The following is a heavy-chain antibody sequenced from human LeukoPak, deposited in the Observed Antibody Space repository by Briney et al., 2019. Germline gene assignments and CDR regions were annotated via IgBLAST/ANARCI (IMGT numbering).Heavy chain of an antibody. CDR3: ATAREYYYGSGSYYKGVADY. D-gene: IGHD3-10*01. J-gene: IGHJ4*02. CDR1: GYTFTSYY. Sequence: ASVKVSCKSSGYTFTSYYMHWVRQAPGQGLEWMGIINPSGGSTSYAQKFQGRVTMTRDTATSTVYMELSSLRSEDTAVYYCATAREYYYGSGSYYKGVADYWGQGTLVTVSS. V-gene: IGHV1-46*01. CDR2: INPSGGST.